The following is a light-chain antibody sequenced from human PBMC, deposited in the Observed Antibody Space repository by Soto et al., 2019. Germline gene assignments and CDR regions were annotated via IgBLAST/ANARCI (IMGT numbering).Light chain of an antibody. CDR2: RST. V-gene: IGLV1-44*01. CDR3: AAWDDSLYGVV. Sequence: QALVTQPPSASGTPGQRVTISCSGSSSNVGSNSVNWYQHFPGTAPKVLIYRSTQRPSGVPDRFSGSKSGTSASLAISGLQSEDEADYYCAAWDDSLYGVVFGGGTKLTVL. CDR1: SSNVGSNS. J-gene: IGLJ2*01.